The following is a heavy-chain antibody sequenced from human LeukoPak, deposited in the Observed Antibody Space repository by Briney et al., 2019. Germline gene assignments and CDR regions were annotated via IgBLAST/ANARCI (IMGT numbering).Heavy chain of an antibody. CDR1: GGSISSGSQY. CDR3: ARITSSRFNYYDNRGHMDV. D-gene: IGHD3-22*01. J-gene: IGHJ6*03. V-gene: IGHV4-61*02. CDR2: IYTTGST. Sequence: PSETLSLTCTVSGGSISSGSQYWSWIRQPAGKGLEWIGLIYTTGSTNYNPSLKSRVTILVDTSKNQFSLKLSSVTAADTAVYYCARITSSRFNYYDNRGHMDVWGKGTTVTVSS.